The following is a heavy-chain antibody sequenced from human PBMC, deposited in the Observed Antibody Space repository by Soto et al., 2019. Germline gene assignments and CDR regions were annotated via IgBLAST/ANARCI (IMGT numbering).Heavy chain of an antibody. CDR1: GGSIISGGHY. J-gene: IGHJ6*02. CDR3: AKGVLSFHYGMEV. D-gene: IGHD3-10*01. V-gene: IGHV4-31*03. Sequence: PSETLSLTCTVSGGSIISGGHYWTWVRQHPGKGLEWIGYIYYTGSTSYNPSLESRLTMSVDTSKNQFSLRLESVTAANTAVYSCAKGVLSFHYGMEVWGQGTTVTVSS. CDR2: IYYTGST.